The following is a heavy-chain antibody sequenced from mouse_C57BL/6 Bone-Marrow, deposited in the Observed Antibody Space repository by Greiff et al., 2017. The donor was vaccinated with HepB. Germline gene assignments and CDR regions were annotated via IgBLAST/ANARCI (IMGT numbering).Heavy chain of an antibody. J-gene: IGHJ2*01. Sequence: QVQLQQPGAELVKPGASVKMSCKASGYTFTSYWITWVKQRPGQGLEWIGDIYPGSGSTNYNEKFKSKATLTVDTSSSPADMQLSSLTSEDSAVYYCASGQLRLRSDYWGQGTTLTVSS. CDR1: GYTFTSYW. D-gene: IGHD3-2*02. CDR2: IYPGSGST. CDR3: ASGQLRLRSDY. V-gene: IGHV1-55*01.